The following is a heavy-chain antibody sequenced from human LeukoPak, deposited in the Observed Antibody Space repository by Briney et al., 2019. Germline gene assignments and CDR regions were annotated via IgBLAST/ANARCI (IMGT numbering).Heavy chain of an antibody. D-gene: IGHD2-2*02. Sequence: GGSLRLSCAASGFTFSSYRMNWVRQAPGKGLEWGSYIGSTSSTIYYADSVKGRFTISRDNTRNSLYLQMTSLRAEDTAVYYCAKDGCTSTSCYRGAFDLWGQGTMVTVPS. CDR3: AKDGCTSTSCYRGAFDL. CDR1: GFTFSSYR. V-gene: IGHV3-48*01. J-gene: IGHJ3*01. CDR2: IGSTSSTI.